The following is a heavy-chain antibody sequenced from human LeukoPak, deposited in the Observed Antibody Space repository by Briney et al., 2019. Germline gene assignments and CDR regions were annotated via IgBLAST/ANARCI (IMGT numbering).Heavy chain of an antibody. J-gene: IGHJ4*02. CDR1: GFTFSSYAM. D-gene: IGHD3-10*01. Sequence: GSLRLSCAASGFTFSSYAMSWVRQPPGKGLEWIGEIYHSGSTNYNPSLKSRVTISVDKSKNQFSLKLSSVTAADTAVYYCAREGNGSGSYFSRAAIYYFDYWGQGTLVTVSS. CDR2: IYHSGST. V-gene: IGHV4-4*02. CDR3: AREGNGSGSYFSRAAIYYFDY.